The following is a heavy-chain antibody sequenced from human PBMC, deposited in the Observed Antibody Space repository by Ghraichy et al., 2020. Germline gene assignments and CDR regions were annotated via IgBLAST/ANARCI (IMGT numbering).Heavy chain of an antibody. J-gene: IGHJ4*02. Sequence: SETLSLTCTVSGGSVSSGSYYWSWIRQPPGKGLEWIGYIYYSGSTNYNPSLKSRVTISVDTSKNQFSLKLSSVTAADTAVYYCARDYYDSSGYSHFDYWGQGTLVTVSS. CDR1: GGSVSSGSYY. D-gene: IGHD3-22*01. CDR3: ARDYYDSSGYSHFDY. CDR2: IYYSGST. V-gene: IGHV4-61*01.